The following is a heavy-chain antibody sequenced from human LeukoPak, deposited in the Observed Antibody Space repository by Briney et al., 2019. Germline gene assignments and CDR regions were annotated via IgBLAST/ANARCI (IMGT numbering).Heavy chain of an antibody. V-gene: IGHV1-3*03. CDR2: INADNGYT. D-gene: IGHD5-18*01. J-gene: IGHJ4*02. Sequence: ASVKVSCKASGYTFTTYAMHWVRQAPGQRLEWMGCINADNGYTEYSQQFQGRVTITRDTSASTAYMELSSLRSEDMAVYYCARPEGYSYVFDYWGQGTLVTVSS. CDR1: GYTFTTYA. CDR3: ARPEGYSYVFDY.